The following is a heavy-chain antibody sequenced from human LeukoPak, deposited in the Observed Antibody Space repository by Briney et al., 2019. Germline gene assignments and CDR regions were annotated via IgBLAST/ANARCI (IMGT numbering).Heavy chain of an antibody. J-gene: IGHJ5*02. V-gene: IGHV1-46*01. CDR2: INPSGGST. D-gene: IGHD3-10*01. CDR3: ARGTYYYGSGSSNWFDP. CDR1: GYTFTSYY. Sequence: VVSVKVSCKASGYTFTSYYMHWVRQAPGQGLEWMGIINPSGGSTSYAQKFQGRVTMTRNTSISTAYMELSSLRSEDTAVYYCARGTYYYGSGSSNWFDPWGQGTLVTVSS.